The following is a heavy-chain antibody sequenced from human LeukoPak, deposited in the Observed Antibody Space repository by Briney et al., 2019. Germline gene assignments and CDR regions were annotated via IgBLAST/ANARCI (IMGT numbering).Heavy chain of an antibody. CDR1: GFTFSSYA. CDR3: TRGTVPGLATTYGTYFDS. V-gene: IGHV3-23*01. CDR2: ISGSGGTT. J-gene: IGHJ4*02. Sequence: PGGSLRLSCAASGFTFSSYAMSWVRQAPGKGLEWVSVISGSGGTTYYADSVKGRFTISRDRSKNTVYLQMDRLRAEDTAVYYCTRGTVPGLATTYGTYFDSWGQGTLVTVSS. D-gene: IGHD5-12*01.